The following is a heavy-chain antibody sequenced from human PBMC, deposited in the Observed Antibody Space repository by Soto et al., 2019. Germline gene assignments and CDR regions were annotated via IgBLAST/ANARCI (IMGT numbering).Heavy chain of an antibody. CDR1: GGSISSGGYY. J-gene: IGHJ5*02. D-gene: IGHD3-22*01. Sequence: PSETLSLTCTVSGGSISSGGYYWSWIRQHPGKGLEWIGYIYYSGSTYYNPSLKSRVTISVDTSKNQFSLKLSSVTAADTAVYYCARVGESTFLYYYSSGSFWFDPWGQGTLVTVSS. CDR2: IYYSGST. V-gene: IGHV4-31*03. CDR3: ARVGESTFLYYYSSGSFWFDP.